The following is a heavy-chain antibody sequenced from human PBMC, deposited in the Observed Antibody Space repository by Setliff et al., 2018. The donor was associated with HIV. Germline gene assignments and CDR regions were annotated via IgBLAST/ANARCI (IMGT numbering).Heavy chain of an antibody. Sequence: SVKVSCKASGYTFTFYAIHWVRQAPGQGLEWLGGIIPIFHSANYAPRFQGRVTITADESTNTTYMELSSLRSEDTAVYFCARTREIHYYCYMDVWGGGTTVTV. CDR3: ARTREIHYYCYMDV. CDR1: GYTFTFYA. V-gene: IGHV1-69*13. CDR2: IIPIFHSA. J-gene: IGHJ6*03.